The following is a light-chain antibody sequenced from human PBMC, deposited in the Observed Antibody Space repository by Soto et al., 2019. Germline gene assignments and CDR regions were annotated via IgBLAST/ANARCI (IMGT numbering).Light chain of an antibody. Sequence: QSVLAQPASVSGSPGQSIAISCTGTSGDVGRYNYVSWFQQHPGKAPKLMIYDVSNRPSGVSDRFSGSKSGNTASLTISGLQAEDEADYYCSSYTSSNTFVFGTGTKVTVL. CDR2: DVS. V-gene: IGLV2-14*01. J-gene: IGLJ1*01. CDR3: SSYTSSNTFV. CDR1: SGDVGRYNY.